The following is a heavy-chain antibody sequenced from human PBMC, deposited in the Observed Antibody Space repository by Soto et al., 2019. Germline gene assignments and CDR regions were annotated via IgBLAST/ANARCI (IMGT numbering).Heavy chain of an antibody. D-gene: IGHD2-8*01. CDR1: GFTFSSYG. J-gene: IGHJ6*02. Sequence: GGSLRLSCAASGFTFSSYGMHWVRQAPGKGLEWVAVIWYDGSNKYYADSVKGRFTISRDNSKNTLYLQMNSLRAEDTAVYYCARNGPLVDYYYYGMDVWGQGTTVTVSS. CDR3: ARNGPLVDYYYYGMDV. V-gene: IGHV3-33*01. CDR2: IWYDGSNK.